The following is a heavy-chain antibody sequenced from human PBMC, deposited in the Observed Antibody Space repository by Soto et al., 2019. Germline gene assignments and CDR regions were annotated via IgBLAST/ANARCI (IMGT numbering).Heavy chain of an antibody. CDR3: ARDLSSCSSARCYSYYYGMDV. CDR1: GFNFSRYW. V-gene: IGHV3-74*01. D-gene: IGHD2-2*01. J-gene: IGHJ6*02. CDR2: INSDGSRT. Sequence: PGGSLRLSCSASGFNFSRYWTHWVRQVPGRGLVWVSHINSDGSRTTYADSVKGRFTISRDNAKNPLYLQMNSLRAEDTAVYYCARDLSSCSSARCYSYYYGMDVWGQGTTVTVSS.